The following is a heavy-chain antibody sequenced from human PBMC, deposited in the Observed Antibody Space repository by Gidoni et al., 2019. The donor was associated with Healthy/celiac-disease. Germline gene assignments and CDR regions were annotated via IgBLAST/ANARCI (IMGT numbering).Heavy chain of an antibody. D-gene: IGHD6-13*01. Sequence: QVQLVQAVSEVKKPVASVLVSCEPSRYTFTGYYMHWVRQAPGQGLEWMGIINPSGGSTSYAQKFQGRVTMTRDTSTSTVYMELSSLRSEDTAVYYCARDVAAAGTAYYGMDVWGQGTTVTVSS. J-gene: IGHJ6*02. CDR2: INPSGGST. CDR1: RYTFTGYY. V-gene: IGHV1-46*03. CDR3: ARDVAAAGTAYYGMDV.